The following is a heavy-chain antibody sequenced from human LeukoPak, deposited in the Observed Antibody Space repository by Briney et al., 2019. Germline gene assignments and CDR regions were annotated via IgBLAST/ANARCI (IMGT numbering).Heavy chain of an antibody. CDR1: GYSISSGYY. J-gene: IGHJ6*03. CDR3: ARVRCSGGSCPYYYYYYYMDV. Sequence: SETLSLTCTVSGYSISSGYYWGWIRQPPGKGLEWIGSIHYSGSTYYNPSLQSRVTISIDTSKNQFSLTLRFVTAADTAVYYCARVRCSGGSCPYYYYYYYMDVWGKGTTVTVSS. V-gene: IGHV4-38-2*02. CDR2: IHYSGST. D-gene: IGHD2-15*01.